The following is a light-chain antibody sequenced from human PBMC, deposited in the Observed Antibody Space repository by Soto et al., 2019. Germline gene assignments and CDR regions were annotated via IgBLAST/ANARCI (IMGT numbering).Light chain of an antibody. CDR3: EQYGSSSWT. Sequence: EIVLTQSPGTLSLSPGERATLSCRASQSVSSSYLAWYQQKPGQAPRLLIYGASSRATGIPDRFSGSGSGTDFTLTISRLELEDFAVDYCEQYGSSSWTFGQGTKVEIK. V-gene: IGKV3-20*01. J-gene: IGKJ1*01. CDR2: GAS. CDR1: QSVSSSY.